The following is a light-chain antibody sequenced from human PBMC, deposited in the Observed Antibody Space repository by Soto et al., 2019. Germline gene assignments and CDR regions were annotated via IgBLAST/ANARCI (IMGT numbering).Light chain of an antibody. CDR1: RNLLHSNGYYY. CDR3: MQALQTPWT. V-gene: IGKV2-28*01. CDR2: LGS. J-gene: IGKJ1*01. Sequence: EIVLTQSPLSLPVTPGEPASISCRSSRNLLHSNGYYYLDWYLQKPGQSPQLLIYLGSNRAPGVPDRLSGSGSGTDFTLKISRVEAGDVGVYYCMQALQTPWTFGQGTKVDIK.